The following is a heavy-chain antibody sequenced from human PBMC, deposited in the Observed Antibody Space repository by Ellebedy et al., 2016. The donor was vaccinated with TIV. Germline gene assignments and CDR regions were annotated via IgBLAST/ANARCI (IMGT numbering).Heavy chain of an antibody. CDR3: ARDPGGGGDYGDNWFDP. J-gene: IGHJ5*02. V-gene: IGHV3-66*01. CDR2: IYKNGGT. CDR1: GFTVSDYF. Sequence: GESLKISCAASGFTVSDYFMAWVRQAPGKGLEWVSLIYKNGGTNYTDSVNGRFTITRDDSKNKLYLQMNSLRAEDTALYYCARDPGGGGDYGDNWFDPWGQGTLVTVSS. D-gene: IGHD3-16*01.